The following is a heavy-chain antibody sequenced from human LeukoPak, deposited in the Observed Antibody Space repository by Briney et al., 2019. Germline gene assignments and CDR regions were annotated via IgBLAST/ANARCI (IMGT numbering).Heavy chain of an antibody. CDR1: GGSLYNSNYY. CDR2: LYYSGST. CDR3: ARYLYSSSCSFDY. D-gene: IGHD6-13*01. Sequence: SETLSLTCSVSGGSLYNSNYYWGWIRQTPGKGLEWIGSLYYSGSTYYNPSLKSRVTLSVDTSKDQFFLKLTSVTAADTAVYYCARYLYSSSCSFDYWGQGTLVTVSS. J-gene: IGHJ4*02. V-gene: IGHV4-39*01.